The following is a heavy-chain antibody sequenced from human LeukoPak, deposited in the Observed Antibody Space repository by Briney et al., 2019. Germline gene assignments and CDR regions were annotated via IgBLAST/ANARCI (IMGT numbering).Heavy chain of an antibody. Sequence: GGSLRLSCAASGFTFSRYGMHWVRQAPGKGLAWVAVIWYDGSDKYYADSVKGRFTISRDNSKNTLYLQMNSLRVEDTAVYHCARESDDLGSYRYPDYWGRGTLVTVSS. D-gene: IGHD3-16*02. J-gene: IGHJ4*02. V-gene: IGHV3-33*01. CDR1: GFTFSRYG. CDR2: IWYDGSDK. CDR3: ARESDDLGSYRYPDY.